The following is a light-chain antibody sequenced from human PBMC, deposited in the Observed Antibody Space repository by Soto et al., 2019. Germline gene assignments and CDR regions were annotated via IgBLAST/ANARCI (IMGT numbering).Light chain of an antibody. CDR2: GTS. V-gene: IGKV3-20*01. CDR1: QSLISNS. J-gene: IGKJ2*01. Sequence: EIVLTQSPGTLSLSPGERATLSCRATQSLISNSLAGHQQKPGQTPRLLIYGTSSRASGIPDRFSGSGSGTDFTLIISRLEPEDFAVYYCQQYGNSPYTFGQGTRLEIK. CDR3: QQYGNSPYT.